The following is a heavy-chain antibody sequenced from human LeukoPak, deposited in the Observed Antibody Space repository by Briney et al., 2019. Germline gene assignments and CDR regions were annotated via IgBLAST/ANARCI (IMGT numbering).Heavy chain of an antibody. V-gene: IGHV4-4*09. J-gene: IGHJ5*02. CDR1: GGSISSYY. CDR3: ARHYSYGSGSYRNWFDP. CDR2: IYTSGST. Sequence: SETLSLTCTVSGGSISSYYWSWIRQPPGKGLEWIGYIYTSGSTNYNPSLKSRVTISVDTSKNQFSLKLSSVTAADTAVYYCARHYSYGSGSYRNWFDPWGQGTLVTVYS. D-gene: IGHD3-10*01.